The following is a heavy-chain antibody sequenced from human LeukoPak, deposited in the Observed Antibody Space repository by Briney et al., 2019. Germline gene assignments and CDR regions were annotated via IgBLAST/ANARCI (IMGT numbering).Heavy chain of an antibody. V-gene: IGHV3-21*01. CDR2: ISSSSSYI. D-gene: IGHD2-2*01. J-gene: IGHJ4*02. CDR3: AREYCSSTSCEEDY. CDR1: GFTFSSYS. Sequence: GGSLRLSCAASGFTFSSYSMNWVRQAPGKGLEWVSSISSSSSYIYYADSVKGRFTISRDNAKNSLYLQMNSLRAEDTAVYYCAREYCSSTSCEEDYWGQGTLVTVS.